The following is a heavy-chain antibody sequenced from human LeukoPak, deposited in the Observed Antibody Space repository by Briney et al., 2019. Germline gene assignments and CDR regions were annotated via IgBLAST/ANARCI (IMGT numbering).Heavy chain of an antibody. J-gene: IGHJ6*02. V-gene: IGHV3-21*01. D-gene: IGHD1-26*01. Sequence: PGGSLRLSCAASGFTFSSYSMNWVRQAPGKGLEWVSSISSSSSYIYYADSVKGRFTISRDNAKNSLYLQMNSLRAEDTAVYYCARDLGPVGASPLVYYYYGMDVWGQGTTVTVSS. CDR3: ARDLGPVGASPLVYYYYGMDV. CDR2: ISSSSSYI. CDR1: GFTFSSYS.